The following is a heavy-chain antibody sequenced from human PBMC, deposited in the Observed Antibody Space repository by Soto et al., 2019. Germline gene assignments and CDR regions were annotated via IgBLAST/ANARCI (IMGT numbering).Heavy chain of an antibody. V-gene: IGHV3-48*02. J-gene: IGHJ4*02. CDR1: GFTFGGYS. CDR3: VGEDILGARSFDY. Sequence: GGSLRLSCAASGFTFGGYSMNWVRQAPGKGLEWISYISSLSSPRYYAESVEGRFIISRNNAKNSLYLQMNSLRDEDTAVYFCVGEDILGARSFDYWGQGTRVTVSS. CDR2: ISSLSSPR. D-gene: IGHD1-26*01.